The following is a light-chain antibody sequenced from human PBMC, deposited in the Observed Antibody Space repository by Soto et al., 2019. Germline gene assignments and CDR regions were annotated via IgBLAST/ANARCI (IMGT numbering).Light chain of an antibody. J-gene: IGKJ4*01. CDR1: RTVPNNY. V-gene: IGKV3-20*01. CDR2: GAS. Sequence: EIVLTQSPGTLSFSAGDGVSLSCRASRTVPNNYLAWYQQKPDQAPRLLIFGASTRATGIPDRFGGSGSGTDFTLSISRLEPEDFAVYYWQQYGASPLTFGGGARLEVK. CDR3: QQYGASPLT.